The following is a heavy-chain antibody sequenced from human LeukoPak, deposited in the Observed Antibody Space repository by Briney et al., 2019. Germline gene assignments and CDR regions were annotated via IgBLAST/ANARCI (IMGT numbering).Heavy chain of an antibody. CDR3: ARARGYYYYYYMDV. J-gene: IGHJ6*03. V-gene: IGHV4-34*01. CDR2: INHSGST. Sequence: SETLSLTCAVYGGSFSGYYWSWIRQPPGKGLEWIGEINHSGSTNYNPSLKSRVTISVDTSKNQFSLKLSPVTAADTAVYYCARARGYYYYYYMDVWGKGTTVTVSS. CDR1: GGSFSGYY.